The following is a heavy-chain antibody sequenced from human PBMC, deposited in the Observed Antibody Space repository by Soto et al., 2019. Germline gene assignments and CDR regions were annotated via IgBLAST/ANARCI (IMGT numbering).Heavy chain of an antibody. CDR1: GCSISSYY. V-gene: IGHV4-59*01. J-gene: IGHJ4*02. Sequence: PSETLSLTCTVSGCSISSYYWSWIRQPPGKGLEWIGYIYYSGSTNYNPSLKSRVTISVDTSKNQFPLKLSSVTAADTAVYYCARVDRRIAVVGTFDYWGRGTVVTVSS. CDR2: IYYSGST. D-gene: IGHD6-19*01. CDR3: ARVDRRIAVVGTFDY.